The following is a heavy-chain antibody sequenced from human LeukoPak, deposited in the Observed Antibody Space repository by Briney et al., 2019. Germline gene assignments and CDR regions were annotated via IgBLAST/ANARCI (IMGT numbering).Heavy chain of an antibody. Sequence: GESLKISCKGSGYSFTSYWIGWVRQMPGKGLEWMGIIYPGDSDTRYSPSFQGQVTISADKSISTAYLQWSSLKASDTAMYYCARLELAGATTNWFDPWGQGTLVTVSS. CDR2: IYPGDSDT. D-gene: IGHD1-26*01. V-gene: IGHV5-51*01. CDR1: GYSFTSYW. J-gene: IGHJ5*02. CDR3: ARLELAGATTNWFDP.